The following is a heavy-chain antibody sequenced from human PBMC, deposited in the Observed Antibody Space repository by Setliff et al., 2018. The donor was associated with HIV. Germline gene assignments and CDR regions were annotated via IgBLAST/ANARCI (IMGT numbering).Heavy chain of an antibody. D-gene: IGHD1-26*01. CDR2: IIPIIGIT. CDR1: GGTFSSYA. CDR3: AREGVGGNWFDP. V-gene: IGHV1-69*10. J-gene: IGHJ5*02. Sequence: GASVKVSCKASGGTFSSYAISWVRQAPGQGLEWMGGIIPIIGITNQAQKFQGRVTITADESTTTFYMEMSSLTSEDTAVYYCAREGVGGNWFDPWGQGTLVTVSS.